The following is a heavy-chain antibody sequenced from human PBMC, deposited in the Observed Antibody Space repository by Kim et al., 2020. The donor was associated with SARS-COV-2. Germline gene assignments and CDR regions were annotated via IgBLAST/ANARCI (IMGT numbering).Heavy chain of an antibody. CDR1: GGTFSSYA. V-gene: IGHV1-69*13. J-gene: IGHJ1*01. CDR2: IIPIFGTA. CDR3: ATVVLDYGDYERYFQH. D-gene: IGHD4-17*01. Sequence: SVKVSCKASGGTFSSYAISWVRQAPGQGLEWMGGIIPIFGTANYAQKFQGRVTITADESTSTAYMELSSLRSEDTAVYYCATVVLDYGDYERYFQHWGQGTLVTVSS.